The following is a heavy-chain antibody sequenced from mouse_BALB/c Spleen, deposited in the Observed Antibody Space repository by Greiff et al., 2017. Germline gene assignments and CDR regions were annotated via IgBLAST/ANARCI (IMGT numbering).Heavy chain of an antibody. J-gene: IGHJ2*01. CDR1: GFSLTSYG. CDR3: AREDYPPYYFDD. D-gene: IGHD2-4*01. V-gene: IGHV2-9*02. CDR2: IWAGGST. Sequence: VKLVESGPGLVAPSQSLSITCTVSGFSLTSYGVHWVRQPPGKGLEWLGVIWAGGSTNYNSALMSRLSISKDNSKSQVFLKMNSLQTDDTAMYYCAREDYPPYYFDDWGQGTTLTVSS.